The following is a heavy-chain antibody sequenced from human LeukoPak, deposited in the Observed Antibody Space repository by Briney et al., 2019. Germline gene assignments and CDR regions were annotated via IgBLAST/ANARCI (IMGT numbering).Heavy chain of an antibody. D-gene: IGHD6-19*01. CDR1: GGSISSYY. CDR2: IYYSGST. Sequence: SETLSLTCTVSGGSISSYYWSWIRQPPGKGLEWIGYIYYSGSTNYNPSLKSRVIISVDTSKNQFSLKLSSVTAADTAVYYCARASAGPFDPWGQGNLVTVSS. J-gene: IGHJ5*02. CDR3: ARASAGPFDP. V-gene: IGHV4-59*08.